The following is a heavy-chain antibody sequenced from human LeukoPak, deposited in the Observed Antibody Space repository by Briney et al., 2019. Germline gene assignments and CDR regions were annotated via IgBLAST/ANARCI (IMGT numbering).Heavy chain of an antibody. D-gene: IGHD3-10*01. Sequence: GGSLRLSCAASGFTVSSNYMSWVRQAPGKGLEWVSVIYSGGSTYYADSVKGRFTISRDNSKNTLHLQMNSLRAEDTAVYYCARARFGELLNWGQGTLVTVSS. V-gene: IGHV3-66*01. J-gene: IGHJ4*02. CDR2: IYSGGST. CDR3: ARARFGELLN. CDR1: GFTVSSNY.